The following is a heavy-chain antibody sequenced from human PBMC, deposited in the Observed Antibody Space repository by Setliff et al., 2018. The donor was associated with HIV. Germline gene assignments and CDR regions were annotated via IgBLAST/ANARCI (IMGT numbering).Heavy chain of an antibody. Sequence: SETLSLTCAVSGGSISGDNWWTWVRQAPGKGLEWIGEIYHSEYTNYNPSLKSRVSMSVDKSKNQFSVKLTSVTAADTAVYYCARGQCSGTNCYGVDYYGMDVWGQGTMVTVSS. CDR1: GGSISGDNW. CDR2: IYHSEYT. J-gene: IGHJ6*02. CDR3: ARGQCSGTNCYGVDYYGMDV. D-gene: IGHD2-2*01. V-gene: IGHV4-4*02.